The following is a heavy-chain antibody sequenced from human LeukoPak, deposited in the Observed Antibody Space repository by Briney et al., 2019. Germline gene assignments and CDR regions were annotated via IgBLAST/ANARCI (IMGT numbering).Heavy chain of an antibody. V-gene: IGHV4-59*01. CDR3: AKVRPYYDILTGSPLYYFDY. CDR1: GGSISSYY. Sequence: PSETLSLTCTVSGGSISSYYWSWIRQPPGKGLEWIGYIYYSGSTNYNPSLKSRVTISVDTSKNQFSLKLSSVAAADTAVYYCAKVRPYYDILTGSPLYYFDYWGQGTLVTVSS. J-gene: IGHJ4*02. CDR2: IYYSGST. D-gene: IGHD3-9*01.